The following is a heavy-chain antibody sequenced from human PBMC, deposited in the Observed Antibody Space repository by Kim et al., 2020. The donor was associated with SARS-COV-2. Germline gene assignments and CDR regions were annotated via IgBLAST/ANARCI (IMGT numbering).Heavy chain of an antibody. Sequence: GGSLRLSCAASGFTFSSYGMHWVRQAPGKGLEWVAVIWYDGSNKYYADSVKGRFTISRDNSKNTLYLQMNSLRAEDTAVYYCARDQFQISGIAAPPGYYWGQGTLVTVSS. J-gene: IGHJ4*02. CDR3: ARDQFQISGIAAPPGYY. D-gene: IGHD6-13*01. V-gene: IGHV3-33*01. CDR1: GFTFSSYG. CDR2: IWYDGSNK.